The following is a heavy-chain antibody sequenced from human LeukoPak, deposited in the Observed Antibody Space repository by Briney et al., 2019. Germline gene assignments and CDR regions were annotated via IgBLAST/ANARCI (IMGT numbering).Heavy chain of an antibody. J-gene: IGHJ4*02. CDR2: IYTSGST. CDR3: ARTAAGKIFDY. CDR1: GGSISSGSYY. Sequence: SQTLSLTCTVSGGSISSGSYYWSWIRQPAGKGLEWIGRIYTSGSTNYNPSLKSRVIISVDTSKNQFSLKLSSVTAADTAVYYCARTAAGKIFDYWGQGTLVTVSS. D-gene: IGHD6-13*01. V-gene: IGHV4-61*02.